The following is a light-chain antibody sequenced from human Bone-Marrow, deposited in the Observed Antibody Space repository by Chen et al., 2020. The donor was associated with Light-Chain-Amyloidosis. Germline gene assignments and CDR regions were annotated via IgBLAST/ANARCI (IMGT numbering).Light chain of an antibody. CDR2: GAS. CDR3: QQYYDWPT. V-gene: IGKV3-15*01. Sequence: EIVMTQSPVTLSVSPGERATLSCRASQSVNNHLAWYQQKPGQTPRLLIYGASTRAPATPTRISGSGYGTEFTLTISSLKSEDVAVYYCQQYYDWPTFGPGTKVHI. J-gene: IGKJ3*01. CDR1: QSVNNH.